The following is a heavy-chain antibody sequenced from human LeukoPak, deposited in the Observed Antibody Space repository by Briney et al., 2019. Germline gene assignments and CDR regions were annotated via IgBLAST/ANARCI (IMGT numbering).Heavy chain of an antibody. CDR2: ISWNSGSI. CDR3: AKDNYYDSSGYFGY. V-gene: IGHV3-9*01. CDR1: GFTFDDYA. D-gene: IGHD3-22*01. J-gene: IGHJ4*02. Sequence: GGSLRLSCAASGFTFDDYAMHWVRQAPGKGLEWVSGISWNSGSIGYADSVKGRFTISRDNAKNSLYLQMNSLGAEDTALYYCAKDNYYDSSGYFGYWGQGTLVTVSS.